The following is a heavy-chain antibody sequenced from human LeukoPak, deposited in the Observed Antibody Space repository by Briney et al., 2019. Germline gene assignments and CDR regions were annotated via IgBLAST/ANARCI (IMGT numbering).Heavy chain of an antibody. CDR2: ISAYNGNT. D-gene: IGHD2-15*01. J-gene: IGHJ5*02. V-gene: IGHV1-18*01. CDR3: ARDRGFGYCSGGSCHKSGFDP. CDR1: GYTFTSYG. Sequence: ASVKVSCKASGYTFTSYGISWVRQAPGQGLEWMGWISAYNGNTNYAQKLQGRVTMTADTPTSTAYMELRSLRSDDTAVYYCARDRGFGYCSGGSCHKSGFDPWGQGTLVTVSS.